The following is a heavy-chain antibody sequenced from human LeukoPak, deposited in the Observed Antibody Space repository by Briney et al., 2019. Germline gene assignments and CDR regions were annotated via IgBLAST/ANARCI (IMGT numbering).Heavy chain of an antibody. D-gene: IGHD2/OR15-2a*01. CDR2: INHSGST. CDR1: GGSFSGYY. J-gene: IGHJ4*02. CDR3: ARDSVVKGLYYFDY. V-gene: IGHV4-34*01. Sequence: SETLSLTCAIYGGSFSGYYWAWIRQPPGKGLEWIGEINHSGSTNYSPSLKSRVTVSVDTSRIQFPLKLTSVTAADTAVYYCARDSVVKGLYYFDYWGQGTLVTVSS.